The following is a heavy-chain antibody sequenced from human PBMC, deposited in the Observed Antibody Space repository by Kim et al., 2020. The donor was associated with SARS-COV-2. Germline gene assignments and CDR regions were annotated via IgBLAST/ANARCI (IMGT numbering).Heavy chain of an antibody. J-gene: IGHJ4*02. CDR1: GFMLSSHA. V-gene: IGHV3-30*04. D-gene: IGHD5-12*01. CDR3: ARGLEGYNSSPSQF. CDR2: MSCDGSEK. Sequence: GGSLRLSCAASGFMLSSHAMYWVRQAPGKGLECLTGMSCDGSEKYYADSVKGRFTISRDNSNNMLYLQMNSLRGEDTAIYYCARGLEGYNSSPSQFGGQGTLVSVSS.